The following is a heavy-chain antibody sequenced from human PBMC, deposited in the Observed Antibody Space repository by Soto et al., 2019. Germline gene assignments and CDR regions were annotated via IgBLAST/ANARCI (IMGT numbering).Heavy chain of an antibody. CDR2: MNPNSGNT. J-gene: IGHJ6*02. CDR1: SYD. D-gene: IGHD6-13*01. V-gene: IGHV1-8*01. CDR3: ARGRMYSSSWYDFRGYYYGMDV. Sequence: SYDIDWVRQATGQGLEWMGWMNPNSGNTGYAQKFQGRVTMTRNTSISTAYMELSSLRSEDTAVYYCARGRMYSSSWYDFRGYYYGMDVWGQGTTVTVSS.